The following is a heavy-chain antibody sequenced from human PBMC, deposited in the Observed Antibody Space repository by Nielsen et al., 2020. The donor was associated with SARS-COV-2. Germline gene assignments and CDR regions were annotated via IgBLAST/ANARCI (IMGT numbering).Heavy chain of an antibody. Sequence: SGPTLVKPTQTLTLTCTFSGFSLSTSGVGVGWIRQPPGKALEWLALIYWDDDERLSPSLESRLTITKDTSKNQVVLTLTNMDPVDTGTYYCAHRQLSGDSFDYWGQGTLVTVSS. J-gene: IGHJ4*02. CDR2: IYWDDDE. CDR3: AHRQLSGDSFDY. V-gene: IGHV2-5*02. D-gene: IGHD4-17*01. CDR1: GFSLSTSGVG.